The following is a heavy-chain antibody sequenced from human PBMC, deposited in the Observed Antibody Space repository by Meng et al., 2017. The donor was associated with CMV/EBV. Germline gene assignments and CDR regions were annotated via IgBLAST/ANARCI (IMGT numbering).Heavy chain of an antibody. CDR2: IDYTGRT. D-gene: IGHD3-16*01. V-gene: IGHV4-59*10. CDR3: SRGVLVAADYAFDS. CDR1: GSSITGYC. J-gene: IGHJ4*02. Sequence: LLLRHCVAGMKTSAATMDFSCTAAGSSITGYCRSWVRQSAGKGLEWIGRIDYTGRTNYNPHLQRRVTMSTDKSTNTASLRLKSLSAADTAVYYCSRGVLVAADYAFDSWGQGTLVTVSS.